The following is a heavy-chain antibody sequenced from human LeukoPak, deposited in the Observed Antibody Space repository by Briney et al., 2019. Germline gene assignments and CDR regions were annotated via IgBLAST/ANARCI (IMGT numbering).Heavy chain of an antibody. CDR3: ARHPGIRYSGSYVDY. CDR1: GGSISSGDYY. CDR2: IYYSGST. D-gene: IGHD1-26*01. V-gene: IGHV4-30-4*08. J-gene: IGHJ4*02. Sequence: SQTLSLTCTVSGGSISSGDYYRSWIRQPPGKGLEWIGYIYYSGSTYYNPSLKSRVTISVDTSKNQFSLKLSSVTAADTAVYYCARHPGIRYSGSYVDYWGQGALVTVSS.